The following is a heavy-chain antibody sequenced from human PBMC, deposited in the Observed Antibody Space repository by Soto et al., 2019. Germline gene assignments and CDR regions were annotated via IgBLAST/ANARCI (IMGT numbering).Heavy chain of an antibody. CDR3: TTDLAGLRYFRCLFAASTDY. V-gene: IGHV3-15*01. D-gene: IGHD3-9*01. CDR1: GFTFSNAR. J-gene: IGHJ4*01. CDR2: IKSKTDGGTT. Sequence: PGGSLRLSCAASGFTFSNARMSWVRQAPGKGLEWVGRIKSKTDGGTTDYAAPVKGRFTISRDDSKNTLYLQMNSLKTEDTAVYYCTTDLAGLRYFRCLFAASTDYWGQGXLVTISS.